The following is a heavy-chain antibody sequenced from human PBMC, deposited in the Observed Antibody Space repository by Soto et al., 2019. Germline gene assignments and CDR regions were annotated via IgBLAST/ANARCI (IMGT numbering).Heavy chain of an antibody. CDR3: ARSRKRGNWFDP. J-gene: IGHJ5*02. V-gene: IGHV1-8*01. CDR1: GYTFTSYD. D-gene: IGHD2-2*01. CDR2: MNPNSGNT. Sequence: QVQLVQSGAEVKKPGASVKVSCKASGYTFTSYDINWVRQATGQGLEWMGWMNPNSGNTGYAQKFQGRDTMTRNNSISTAYKELRRLRSEDTAVYYCARSRKRGNWFDPWGQGTLVTVS.